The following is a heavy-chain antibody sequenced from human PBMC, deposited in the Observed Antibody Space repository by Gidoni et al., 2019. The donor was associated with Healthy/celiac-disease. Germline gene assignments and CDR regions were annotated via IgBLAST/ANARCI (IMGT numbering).Heavy chain of an antibody. CDR2: IIPIFGTA. V-gene: IGHV1-69*01. CDR1: GSTLRSYA. CDR3: ASGGDCSSTSCYSYYYYYYGMDV. Sequence: QVQLVQSGAEVKQPGSSVKVSCTASGSTLRSYALSCVRQAPGQGLEWMGGIIPIFGTANYAQKFQGRVTITADESTSTAYMELSSLRSEDTAVYYCASGGDCSSTSCYSYYYYYYGMDVWGQGTTVTVSS. J-gene: IGHJ6*02. D-gene: IGHD2-2*01.